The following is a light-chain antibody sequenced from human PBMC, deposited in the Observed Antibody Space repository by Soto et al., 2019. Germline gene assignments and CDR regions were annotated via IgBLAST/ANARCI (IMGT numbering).Light chain of an antibody. CDR3: QHYGGMWA. V-gene: IGKV1-5*01. CDR1: QSISSW. CDR2: DAS. Sequence: DIQMSQSPSTLSASVGDRVTITCRASQSISSWLAWYQQKPGKAPKLLIYDASSLERGVPSRFSGRGSGTEFILTINSLQPDDFATYYCQHYGGMWAFGQGAKVDIK. J-gene: IGKJ1*01.